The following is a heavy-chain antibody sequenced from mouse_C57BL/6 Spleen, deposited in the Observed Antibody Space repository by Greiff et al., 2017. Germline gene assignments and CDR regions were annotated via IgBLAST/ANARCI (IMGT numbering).Heavy chain of an antibody. D-gene: IGHD1-1*01. Sequence: VQLQQSGAELVKPGASVKLSCKASGYTFTEYTIHWVKQRSGQGLAWIGWFYPGSGSIQYTEKFKDKAPLTADKSSSTVYRELRRLTSEDSAVYFCARHDYYGSSYEFAYWGPGNLGNVSA. CDR3: ARHDYYGSSYEFAY. CDR1: GYTFTEYT. J-gene: IGHJ3*01. CDR2: FYPGSGSI. V-gene: IGHV1-62-2*01.